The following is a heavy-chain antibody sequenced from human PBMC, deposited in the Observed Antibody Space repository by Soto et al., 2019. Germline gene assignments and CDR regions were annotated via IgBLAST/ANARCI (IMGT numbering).Heavy chain of an antibody. Sequence: ASVKVSCKASGYTFTGYYMHWVRQAPGQGLEWMGWINPNSGGTNYAQKFQGWVTMTRDTSISTAYMELRSLRSDDTAVYYCARGGIVATIVSGKHYYYYYGMDVWGQGTTVTVYS. CDR2: INPNSGGT. J-gene: IGHJ6*02. CDR3: ARGGIVATIVSGKHYYYYYGMDV. V-gene: IGHV1-2*04. D-gene: IGHD5-12*01. CDR1: GYTFTGYY.